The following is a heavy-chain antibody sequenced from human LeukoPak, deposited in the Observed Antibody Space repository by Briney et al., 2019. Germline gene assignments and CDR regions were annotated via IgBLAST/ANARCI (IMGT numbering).Heavy chain of an antibody. CDR1: GGSISSGDYY. Sequence: SETLSLTCTVSGGSISSGDYYWSWIRQPPGKGLEWIGYIYYSGSTYYNPSLKSRVTISVDTSKNQFSLKLSSVTAADTAVYYCALGDPGHYDSSGYWSRGKGWFDPWGQGTLVTVSS. V-gene: IGHV4-30-4*01. CDR3: ALGDPGHYDSSGYWSRGKGWFDP. J-gene: IGHJ5*02. CDR2: IYYSGST. D-gene: IGHD3-22*01.